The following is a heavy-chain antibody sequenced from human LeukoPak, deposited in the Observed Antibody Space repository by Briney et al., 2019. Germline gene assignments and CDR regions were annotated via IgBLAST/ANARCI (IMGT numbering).Heavy chain of an antibody. J-gene: IGHJ4*02. CDR1: GGSISSSSYY. CDR3: LGYSYETIDY. CDR2: IYYSGST. Sequence: PSETLSLTCTVSGGSISSSSYYWGWIRQPPGQGLEWIGSIYYSGSTYYNPSLKSRVTISVDTSKNQFSLKLSSETAADTAVYYCLGYSYETIDYWGQGTLVTVSS. V-gene: IGHV4-39*01. D-gene: IGHD5-18*01.